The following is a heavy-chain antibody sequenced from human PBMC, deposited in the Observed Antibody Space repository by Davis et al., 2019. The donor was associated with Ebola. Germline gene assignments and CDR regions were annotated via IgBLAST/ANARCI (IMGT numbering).Heavy chain of an antibody. CDR3: ARGTITIFGLDY. CDR1: GGSTSSYY. CDR2: IYYSGST. J-gene: IGHJ4*02. Sequence: SETLSLTCTVSGGSTSSYYWSWIRQPPGKGLEWIGYIYYSGSTDYNPSLKSRVTISVDTSKNQFSLKLSSVTAADTAVYYCARGTITIFGLDYWGQGTLVTVSS. D-gene: IGHD3-3*01. V-gene: IGHV4-59*12.